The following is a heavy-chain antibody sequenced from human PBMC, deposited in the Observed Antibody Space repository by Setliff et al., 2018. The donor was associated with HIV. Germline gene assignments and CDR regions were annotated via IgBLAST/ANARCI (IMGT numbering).Heavy chain of an antibody. J-gene: IGHJ1*01. CDR2: IYYSGNT. D-gene: IGHD6-13*01. CDR3: ARVPTSSWYVTTQRTKEYFHH. Sequence: SETLSLTCTVSGGSVKSSSYYWGWIRQPPGKGLEWIGSIYYSGNTYYNPSLKSRVTISEDTSRNQFSLRLSSVTAADTAIYYCARVPTSSWYVTTQRTKEYFHHWGQGTLVTVSS. V-gene: IGHV4-39*07. CDR1: GGSVKSSSYY.